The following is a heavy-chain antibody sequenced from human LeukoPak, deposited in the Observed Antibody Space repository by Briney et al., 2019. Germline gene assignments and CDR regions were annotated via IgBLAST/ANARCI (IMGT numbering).Heavy chain of an antibody. CDR1: GGSISSYY. CDR2: IYYSGST. V-gene: IGHV4-59*08. D-gene: IGHD1-26*01. J-gene: IGHJ3*02. CDR3: ARRRTTSDAFDI. Sequence: SETLSLACTVSGGSISSYYWSWIRQPPGKGLEWIGYIYYSGSTNYNPPLESRVTISVDTSKNQFSLKLSSVTAADTAVYYCARRRTTSDAFDIWGQGTMVTVSS.